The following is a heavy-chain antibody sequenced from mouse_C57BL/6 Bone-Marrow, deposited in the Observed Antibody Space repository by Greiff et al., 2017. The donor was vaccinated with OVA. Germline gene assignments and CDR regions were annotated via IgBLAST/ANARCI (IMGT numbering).Heavy chain of an antibody. J-gene: IGHJ4*01. CDR3: AGNPYYYALDD. CDR2: IDPETGGT. V-gene: IGHV1-15*01. Sequence: VQLQQSGAELVRPGASVTLSCKASGYTFTDYEMHWVKQTPVHGLEWIGAIDPETGGTAYNQKFKGKAKLTADKSSSTAYMQLRSLTSEDSAVYYCAGNPYYYALDDWGQGTSVTVSS. CDR1: GYTFTDYE.